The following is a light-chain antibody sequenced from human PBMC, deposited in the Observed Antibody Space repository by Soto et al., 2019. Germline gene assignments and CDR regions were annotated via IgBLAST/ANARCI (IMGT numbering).Light chain of an antibody. CDR2: GAS. V-gene: IGKV3-20*01. J-gene: IGKJ5*01. CDR3: QQYGGSVPIT. Sequence: EIVLTQSPGTLSLSPGERATLSCRASQSVSSAYLAWYQQKPGQAPRLLISGASSRATGIPDRFSGSGSGTDFSLTISGLEPEDFGVYYCQQYGGSVPITFGQGTRLDIK. CDR1: QSVSSAY.